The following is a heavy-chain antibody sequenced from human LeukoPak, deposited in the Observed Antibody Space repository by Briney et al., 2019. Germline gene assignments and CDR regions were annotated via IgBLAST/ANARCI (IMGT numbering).Heavy chain of an antibody. D-gene: IGHD6-19*01. CDR1: GYTFTGYY. J-gene: IGHJ5*02. Sequence: GASVKVSCKASGYTFTGYYMHWVRQAPGQGLEWMGRIIPILGIANYAQKFQGRVTITADKSTSTAYMELSSLRSEDTAVYYCARQDYSSGWYGLISASWFDPWGQGTLVTVSS. CDR3: ARQDYSSGWYGLISASWFDP. V-gene: IGHV1-69*02. CDR2: IIPILGIA.